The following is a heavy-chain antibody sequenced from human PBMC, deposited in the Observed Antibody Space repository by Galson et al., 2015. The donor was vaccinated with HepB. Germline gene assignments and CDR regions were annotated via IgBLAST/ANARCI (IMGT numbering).Heavy chain of an antibody. CDR1: GGSVSSGSYY. J-gene: IGHJ4*02. Sequence: LTCTVSGGSVSSGSYYWSWIRQPPGKGLGWIGYIYYSGSTNYNPSLKSRVTISVDTSKNQFSLKLSSVTAADTAVYYCARGSSPLKWERGGPGAYWGQGTLVTVSS. CDR3: ARGSSPLKWERGGPGAY. D-gene: IGHD1-26*01. CDR2: IYYSGST. V-gene: IGHV4-61*01.